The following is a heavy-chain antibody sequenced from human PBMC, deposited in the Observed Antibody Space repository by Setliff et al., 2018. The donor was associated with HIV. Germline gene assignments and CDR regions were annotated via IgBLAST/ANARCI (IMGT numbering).Heavy chain of an antibody. V-gene: IGHV3-23*01. CDR3: AKPTIGIYPRSFDL. CDR1: GFTFSNAW. Sequence: GGSLRLSCAASGFTFSNAWMSWVRQAPGKGLEWVSGVSPGSHTTYYAESVKGRFTVSRDDSNNMLFLQMTSLGDDDTAIYYCAKPTIGIYPRSFDLWGPGTMVTVSS. D-gene: IGHD1-26*01. J-gene: IGHJ3*01. CDR2: VSPGSHTT.